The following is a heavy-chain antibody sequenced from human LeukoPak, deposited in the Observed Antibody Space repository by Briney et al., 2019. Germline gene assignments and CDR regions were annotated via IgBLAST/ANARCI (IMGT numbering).Heavy chain of an antibody. CDR2: INWNGGRT. D-gene: IGHD3-22*01. Sequence: RAGGSLRLSCAASGFMFDDYGMSWVRQAPGKGLEWVSGINWNGGRTGYADSVKGRFTISRDNSKNTLYLQMNSLRPEDTAVYYCAKDSSDYSPLDFWGQGTLVTVSS. CDR1: GFMFDDYG. CDR3: AKDSSDYSPLDF. V-gene: IGHV3-20*04. J-gene: IGHJ4*02.